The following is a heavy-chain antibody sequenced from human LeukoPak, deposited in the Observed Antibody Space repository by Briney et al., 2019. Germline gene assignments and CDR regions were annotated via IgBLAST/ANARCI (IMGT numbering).Heavy chain of an antibody. J-gene: IGHJ4*02. Sequence: GGSLRLSCAASGFTFSSYWIHWVRQAPGKGLVWVSRINTDGITTTYAGSVKGRFTISRDNAKNTLFLQMNSLRDEDTAMYYCATDYGDYEPIDYWGQGTLVTVSS. CDR3: ATDYGDYEPIDY. D-gene: IGHD4-17*01. CDR1: GFTFSSYW. V-gene: IGHV3-74*01. CDR2: INTDGITT.